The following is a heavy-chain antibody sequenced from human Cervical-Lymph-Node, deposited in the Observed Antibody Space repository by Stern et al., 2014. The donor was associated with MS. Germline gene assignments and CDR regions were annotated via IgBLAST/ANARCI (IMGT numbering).Heavy chain of an antibody. V-gene: IGHV3-53*01. CDR2: ITNVGST. D-gene: IGHD1-1*01. CDR3: ARDTSSPERSDW. CDR1: GFTGSRDY. J-gene: IGHJ4*02. Sequence: EVHLVESGGGVIQPGGSLRLSWTASGFTGSRDYMTWVRQAPGKGLEWVSLITNVGSTFYTDAVKGRFTISRDDSKNTVYLHMTSLRAEDTAMYYCARDTSSPERSDWWGQGTLVTVSS.